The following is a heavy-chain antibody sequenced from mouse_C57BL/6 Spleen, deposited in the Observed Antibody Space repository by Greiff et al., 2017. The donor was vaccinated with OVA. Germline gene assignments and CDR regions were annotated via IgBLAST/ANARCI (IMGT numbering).Heavy chain of an antibody. Sequence: QVQLQQPGAELVRPGSSVKLSCKASGYTFTSYWMHWVKQRPIQGLEWIGNIDPSDSETHYNQKFKDKATLTVDKSSSTAYMQLSSLTSEDSAVYYCAREGGLRPFAYWGQGTLVTVSA. D-gene: IGHD2-4*01. CDR3: AREGGLRPFAY. J-gene: IGHJ3*01. V-gene: IGHV1-52*01. CDR1: GYTFTSYW. CDR2: IDPSDSET.